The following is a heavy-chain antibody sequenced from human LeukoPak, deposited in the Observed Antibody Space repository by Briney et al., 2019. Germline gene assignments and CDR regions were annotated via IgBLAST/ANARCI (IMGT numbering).Heavy chain of an antibody. CDR1: GFTFSSYA. D-gene: IGHD3-10*01. V-gene: IGHV4-59*01. Sequence: GSLRLSCAASGFTFSSYAMSWVRQAPGKGLEWIGYIYYSGSTNYNPSLKSRVTISVDTSKNQFSLKLSSVTAADTAVYYCARLTMVRGVTPYYFDYWGQGTLVTVSS. CDR3: ARLTMVRGVTPYYFDY. J-gene: IGHJ4*02. CDR2: IYYSGST.